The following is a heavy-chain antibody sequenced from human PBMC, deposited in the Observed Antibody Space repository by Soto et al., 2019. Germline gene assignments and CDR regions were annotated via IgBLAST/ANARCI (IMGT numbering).Heavy chain of an antibody. Sequence: ESLKISCKGSGYSLTSYWISWVRQMPGKGLEWMGRIDPSDSYTNYSPSFQGHVTISADKSISTAYLQWSSLKASDTAMYYCARRAWIGGYYDSSGYYYSGGPYYFDYWGQGTLVTVSS. CDR2: IDPSDSYT. J-gene: IGHJ4*02. V-gene: IGHV5-10-1*01. D-gene: IGHD3-22*01. CDR3: ARRAWIGGYYDSSGYYYSGGPYYFDY. CDR1: GYSLTSYW.